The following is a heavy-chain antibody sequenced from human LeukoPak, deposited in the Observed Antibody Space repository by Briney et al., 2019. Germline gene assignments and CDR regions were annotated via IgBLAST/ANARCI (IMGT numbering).Heavy chain of an antibody. CDR2: VHYSGKT. V-gene: IGHV4-59*01. CDR1: GDSIRNYH. D-gene: IGHD5-24*01. CDR3: ARGDGFNPD. J-gene: IGHJ4*02. Sequence: SETLSLTCTVSGDSIRNYHWSWLRQPPGKGLEWIAYVHYSGKTRYNPSLKSRVTISVDTSKNQFSLNLRSVTAADTAVYFCARGDGFNPDWGQGTLVTVSS.